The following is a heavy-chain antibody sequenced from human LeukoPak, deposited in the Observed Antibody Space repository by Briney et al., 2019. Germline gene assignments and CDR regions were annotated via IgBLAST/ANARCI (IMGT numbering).Heavy chain of an antibody. CDR2: IYYSGST. Sequence: GSLRLSCAASGFTFSDYYMSWIRQPPGKGLEWIGYIYYSGSTNYNPSLKSRVTISVDTSKNQFSLKLSSVTAADTAVYYCASGRDGYNYLGQGTLVTVSS. V-gene: IGHV4-59*01. J-gene: IGHJ4*02. CDR3: ASGRDGYNY. CDR1: GFTFSDYY. D-gene: IGHD5-24*01.